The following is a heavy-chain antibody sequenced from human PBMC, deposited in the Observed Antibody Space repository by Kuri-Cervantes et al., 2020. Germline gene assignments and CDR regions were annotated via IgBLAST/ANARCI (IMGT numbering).Heavy chain of an antibody. CDR3: ARSGGIQLWSSGLDY. V-gene: IGHV4-39*01. D-gene: IGHD5-18*01. CDR1: GGPISSGSYY. Sequence: GSLRLSCTVSGGPISSGSYYWSWIRQPAGKGLEWIGSIYYSGSTYYNPSLKSRVTISVDTSKNQFSLKLSSVTAADTAVYYCARSGGIQLWSSGLDYWGQGTLVTVSS. J-gene: IGHJ4*02. CDR2: IYYSGST.